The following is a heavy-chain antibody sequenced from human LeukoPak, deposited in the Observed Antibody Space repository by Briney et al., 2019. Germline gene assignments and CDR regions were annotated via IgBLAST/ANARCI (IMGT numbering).Heavy chain of an antibody. J-gene: IGHJ6*03. Sequence: SQTLSLTCTVSGGSISSGDYYWSWIRQPPGKGLEWIGYIYYSGSTYYNPSLKSRVTISVDTSKNQFSLKLSSVTAADTAVYYCARRDIGAAYSSLGYYYMDVWGKGTTVTVSS. CDR2: IYYSGST. CDR1: GGSISSGDYY. D-gene: IGHD2-15*01. V-gene: IGHV4-30-4*08. CDR3: ARRDIGAAYSSLGYYYMDV.